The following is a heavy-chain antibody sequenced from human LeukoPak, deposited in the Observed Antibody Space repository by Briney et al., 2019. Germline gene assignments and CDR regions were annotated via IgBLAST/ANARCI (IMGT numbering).Heavy chain of an antibody. Sequence: SETLSLTCAVYGGSVSVYYWSWIRQPPGKGLEWIGENSHRGRTHYNPSLKGRVTMSVDTSNNQFSLKLTSVTAADTAVYYCARQVYKYCGGDCYYYYFDYWGQGTLVTVSS. V-gene: IGHV4-34*01. D-gene: IGHD2-21*02. CDR2: NSHRGRT. CDR1: GGSVSVYY. CDR3: ARQVYKYCGGDCYYYYFDY. J-gene: IGHJ4*02.